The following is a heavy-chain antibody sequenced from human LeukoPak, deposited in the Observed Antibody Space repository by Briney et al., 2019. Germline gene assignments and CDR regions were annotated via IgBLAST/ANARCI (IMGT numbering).Heavy chain of an antibody. CDR1: GFTFSSYA. J-gene: IGHJ4*02. Sequence: GGSLRLSCAASGFTFSSYAMHWVRQAPGKGLEWVAVISYDGSNKYYADSVKGRFTISRDNSKNTLYLQMNSLRAEDTAVYHCAREGVGALDYWGQGTLVTVSS. V-gene: IGHV3-30-3*01. CDR2: ISYDGSNK. CDR3: AREGVGALDY. D-gene: IGHD1-26*01.